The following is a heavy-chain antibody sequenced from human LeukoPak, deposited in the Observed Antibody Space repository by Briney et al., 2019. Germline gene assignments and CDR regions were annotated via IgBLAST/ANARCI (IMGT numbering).Heavy chain of an antibody. D-gene: IGHD3-3*01. Sequence: PGGSLRLSCAASGFTFSSYSMNWVRQAPGKGLEWVSSISSSSSYIYYADSVKGRFTISRDNAKNSLYLQMNSLRAEDTAVYYCARDPGTIFGVVITNYYGMDVRGQGTTVTVSS. V-gene: IGHV3-21*01. J-gene: IGHJ6*02. CDR3: ARDPGTIFGVVITNYYGMDV. CDR2: ISSSSSYI. CDR1: GFTFSSYS.